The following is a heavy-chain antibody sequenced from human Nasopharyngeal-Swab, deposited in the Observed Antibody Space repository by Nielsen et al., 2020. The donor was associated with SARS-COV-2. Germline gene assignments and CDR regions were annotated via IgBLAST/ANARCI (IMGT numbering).Heavy chain of an antibody. CDR2: ISSSSDDV. CDR3: ARESVSITTYIDH. V-gene: IGHV3-21*04. D-gene: IGHD3-22*01. Sequence: GESLKISCAASGFTFSTYRMNWVRQAPGRGLEWVSSISSSSDDVYDADSVRGRFTISRDNARNSLYLQINSLRAEDTAMYYCARESVSITTYIDHWGQGTLVTVSS. CDR1: GFTFSTYR. J-gene: IGHJ4*02.